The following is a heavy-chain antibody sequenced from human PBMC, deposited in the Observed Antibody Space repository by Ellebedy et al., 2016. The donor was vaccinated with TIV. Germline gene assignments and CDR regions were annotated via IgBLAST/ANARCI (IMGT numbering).Heavy chain of an antibody. CDR1: GFTFSGYV. D-gene: IGHD3-16*02. J-gene: IGHJ3*01. CDR3: ARETIMITFGGVITT. CDR2: ISGSGNST. Sequence: GESLKISCAGSGFTFSGYVMSWVRQAPGKGLEWVASISGSGNSTYYADSVKGRFTISRGNSKNTMYLQMNSLRAEDTAVYFCARETIMITFGGVITTWGQGTMVTVSS. V-gene: IGHV3-23*01.